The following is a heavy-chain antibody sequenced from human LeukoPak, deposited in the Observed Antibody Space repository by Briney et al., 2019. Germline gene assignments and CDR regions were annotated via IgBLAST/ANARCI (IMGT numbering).Heavy chain of an antibody. D-gene: IGHD6-19*01. J-gene: IGHJ6*02. CDR3: ARDRGSSGWTGYYYYGMDV. Sequence: SVKVSCKASGGTFSSYAISWVRQAPGQGLEWMGRIIPILGIANYAQKFQGRVTITADKSTSTAYMELSSLRSEDTAVYYCARDRGSSGWTGYYYYGMDVWGQGTTVTVSS. V-gene: IGHV1-69*04. CDR2: IIPILGIA. CDR1: GGTFSSYA.